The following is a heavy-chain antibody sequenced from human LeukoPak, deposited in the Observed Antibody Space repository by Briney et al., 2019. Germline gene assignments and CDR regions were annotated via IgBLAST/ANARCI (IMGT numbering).Heavy chain of an antibody. Sequence: SETLSLTCTVSGGSISSYYWSWIRQPPGKGLEWIGYIYYSGDTNYNPSLKSRVTISVDMSKNQFSLKLSSVTAADTAVYYCARSRGYLDYWGQGTLVTVSS. CDR1: GGSISSYY. CDR2: IYYSGDT. CDR3: ARSRGYLDY. D-gene: IGHD6-13*01. J-gene: IGHJ4*02. V-gene: IGHV4-59*01.